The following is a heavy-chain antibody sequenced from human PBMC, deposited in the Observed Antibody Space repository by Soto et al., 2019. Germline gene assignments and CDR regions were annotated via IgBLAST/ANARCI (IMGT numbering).Heavy chain of an antibody. J-gene: IGHJ3*02. CDR1: GFTFSNYN. Sequence: EVQLVESGGGLVKPGESLRLSCAASGFTFSNYNINWVRQAPGKGLEWVSSIRSRSIDMYYADSVKGRFTISRDDAKNSLSQQMNGLRAEDTAVYFCVRESYPAKAFDIWGQGTMVTVSS. CDR3: VRESYPAKAFDI. D-gene: IGHD2-2*01. V-gene: IGHV3-21*01. CDR2: IRSRSIDM.